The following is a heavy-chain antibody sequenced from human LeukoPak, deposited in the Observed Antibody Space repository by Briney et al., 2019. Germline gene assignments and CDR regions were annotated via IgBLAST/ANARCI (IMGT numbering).Heavy chain of an antibody. V-gene: IGHV4-34*01. J-gene: IGHJ4*02. CDR1: GGSFSGYY. CDR3: ARVLDGYKADY. D-gene: IGHD5-24*01. CDR2: INHSGST. Sequence: PSETLSLTCAAYGGSFSGYYWSWIRQPPGKGLEWIGEINHSGSTNYNPSLKSRVTISVDTSKNQFSLKLSSVTAADTAVYYCARVLDGYKADYWGQGTLVTVSS.